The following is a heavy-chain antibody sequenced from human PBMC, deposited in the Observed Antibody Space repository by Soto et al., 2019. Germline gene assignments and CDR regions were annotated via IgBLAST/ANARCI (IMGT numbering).Heavy chain of an antibody. CDR1: GFTFSSYA. Sequence: GGSLRLSCAASGFTFSSYAMSWVRQAPGKGLEWVAVISYDGSNKYYADSVKGRFTISRDNSKNTLYLQMNSLRAEDTAVYYCAKVGGGPTIAAARFDYWGQGTLVTVSS. CDR2: ISYDGSNK. J-gene: IGHJ4*02. CDR3: AKVGGGPTIAAARFDY. D-gene: IGHD6-13*01. V-gene: IGHV3-30*18.